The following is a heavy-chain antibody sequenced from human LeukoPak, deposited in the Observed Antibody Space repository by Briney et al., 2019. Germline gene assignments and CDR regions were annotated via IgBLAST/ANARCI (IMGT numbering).Heavy chain of an antibody. D-gene: IGHD3-3*01. J-gene: IGHJ4*02. CDR3: AKDQEKDFWSGHDY. CDR2: ISGSGGST. V-gene: IGHV3-23*01. CDR1: GFTFGSYA. Sequence: GGSLRLSCAASGFTFGSYAMSWVRQAPGKGLEWVSAISGSGGSTYYADSVKGRFTISGDNSKSTLYLQMNSLRAEDTAVYYCAKDQEKDFWSGHDYWGQGTLVTVSS.